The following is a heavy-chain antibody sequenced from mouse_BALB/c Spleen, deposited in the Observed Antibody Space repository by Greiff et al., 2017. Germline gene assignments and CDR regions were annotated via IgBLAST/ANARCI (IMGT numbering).Heavy chain of an antibody. Sequence: ESGPGLVKPSQSLSLTCSVTGYSITSGYYWNWIRQFPGNKLEWMGYISYDGSNNYNPSLKNRISITRDTSKNQFFLKLNSVTTEDTATYYCARARELGRTWFAYWGQGTLVTVSA. J-gene: IGHJ3*01. CDR3: ARARELGRTWFAY. CDR1: GYSITSGYY. CDR2: ISYDGSN. V-gene: IGHV3-6*02. D-gene: IGHD4-1*01.